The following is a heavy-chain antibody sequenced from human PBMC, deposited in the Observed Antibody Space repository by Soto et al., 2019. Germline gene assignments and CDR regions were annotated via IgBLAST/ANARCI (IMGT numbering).Heavy chain of an antibody. V-gene: IGHV1-18*01. J-gene: IGHJ5*02. D-gene: IGHD1-26*01. Sequence: QVPLVQSGAEVKKPGASVKVSCKASGYTFTSYGISWVRQAPGQGLEWMGWISAYNGNTNYAPTLQGRVTMTTDTSTSTVYMELRSLRSDDTAVYYCARASGSSYWFAPWGQGTLVTVSS. CDR1: GYTFTSYG. CDR3: ARASGSSYWFAP. CDR2: ISAYNGNT.